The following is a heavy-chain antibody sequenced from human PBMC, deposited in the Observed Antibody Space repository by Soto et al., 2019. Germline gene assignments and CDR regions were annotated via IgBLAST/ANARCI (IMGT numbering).Heavy chain of an antibody. Sequence: EVQLVESGGGLVQPGGSLRLSCAASGFTFSSYWMSWVRQAPGKGLEWVANIKQDGSEKYYVDSVKGRFTISRDNAKNSLYLQMNSLRAEDTAVYYCARGGQDGDYYYYYGMDVWGQGTTVTVSS. J-gene: IGHJ6*02. D-gene: IGHD4-17*01. CDR2: IKQDGSEK. CDR3: ARGGQDGDYYYYYGMDV. CDR1: GFTFSSYW. V-gene: IGHV3-7*01.